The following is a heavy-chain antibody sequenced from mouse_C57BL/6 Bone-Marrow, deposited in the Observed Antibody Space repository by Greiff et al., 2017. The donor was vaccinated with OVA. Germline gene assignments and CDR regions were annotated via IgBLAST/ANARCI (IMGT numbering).Heavy chain of an antibody. D-gene: IGHD4-1*01. V-gene: IGHV5-17*01. J-gene: IGHJ2*01. CDR2: ISSGSSTI. CDR1: GFTFSDYG. Sequence: EVMLVESGGGLVKPGRSLKLSCAASGFTFSDYGMHWVRQAPEKGLEWVAYISSGSSTIYYADTVKGRFTISRDNAKNTLFLQMTSLRSEYTAMYYCARSNWYYFDYWGQGTTLTVSS. CDR3: ARSNWYYFDY.